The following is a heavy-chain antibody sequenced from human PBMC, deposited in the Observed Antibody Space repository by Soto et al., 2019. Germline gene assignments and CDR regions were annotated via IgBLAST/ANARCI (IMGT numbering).Heavy chain of an antibody. CDR2: ISSNGGST. D-gene: IGHD4-17*01. V-gene: IGHV3-64*01. CDR1: GFTFSSYA. Sequence: PGGSLRLSCAASGFTFSSYAMHWVRQAPGKGLEYVSAISSNGGSTYYANSVKGRFTISRDNSKNTLYLQMGSLRAEDMAVYYCARSQVTTRYYDYWGQGTLVTVSS. J-gene: IGHJ4*02. CDR3: ARSQVTTRYYDY.